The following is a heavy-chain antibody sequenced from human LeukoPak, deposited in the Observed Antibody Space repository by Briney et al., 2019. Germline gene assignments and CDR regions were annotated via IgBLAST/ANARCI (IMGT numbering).Heavy chain of an antibody. D-gene: IGHD2-21*01. CDR2: IYPDNSNT. Sequence: GESLKISCKGSGYSFTGYWIGWVRQMPGKGLEWMGIIYPDNSNTRHSPSFQGQVTISADKSINAAYLHWSSLRASDTAIYYCASARRGDYYWWFDPWGQGTLVTVSS. V-gene: IGHV5-51*01. J-gene: IGHJ5*02. CDR3: ASARRGDYYWWFDP. CDR1: GYSFTGYW.